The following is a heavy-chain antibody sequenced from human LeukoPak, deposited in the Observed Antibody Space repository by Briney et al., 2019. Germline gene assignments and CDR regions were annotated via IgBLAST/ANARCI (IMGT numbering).Heavy chain of an antibody. J-gene: IGHJ4*02. V-gene: IGHV3-33*06. Sequence: GRSLRLSCAASGFTFSSYGMHWVRQAPGKGLERVAVIWYDGSNKYYADAVKGRFNISRDHSKTTLYRQMKSRRAEETAVYSCAKDFGGLVYAILGLDYWGQGTLVTVSS. D-gene: IGHD2-8*01. CDR1: GFTFSSYG. CDR2: IWYDGSNK. CDR3: AKDFGGLVYAILGLDY.